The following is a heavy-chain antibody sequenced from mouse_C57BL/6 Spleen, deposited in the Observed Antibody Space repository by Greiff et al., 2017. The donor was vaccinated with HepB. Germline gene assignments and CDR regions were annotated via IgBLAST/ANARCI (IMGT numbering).Heavy chain of an antibody. CDR2: IYPGSGST. CDR1: GYTFTSYW. D-gene: IGHD2-4*01. V-gene: IGHV1-55*01. Sequence: QVHVKQPGAELVKPGASVKMSCKASGYTFTSYWITWVKQRPGQGLEWIGDIYPGSGSTNYNEKFKSKATLTVDTSSSTAYMQLSSLTSEDSAVYYCATFYYDYDVAYFDYWGQGTTLTVSS. J-gene: IGHJ2*01. CDR3: ATFYYDYDVAYFDY.